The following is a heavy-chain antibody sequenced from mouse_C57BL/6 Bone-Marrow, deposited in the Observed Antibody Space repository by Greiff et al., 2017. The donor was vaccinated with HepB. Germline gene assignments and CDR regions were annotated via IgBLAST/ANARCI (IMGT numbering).Heavy chain of an antibody. V-gene: IGHV1-82*01. Sequence: LKESGPELVKPGASVKISCKASGYAFSSSWMNWVKQRPGKGLEWIGRIYPGDGDTNYNGKFKGKATLTADKSSSTAYMQLSSLTSEDSAVYFCARGAGSRFDYWGQGTTLTVSS. J-gene: IGHJ2*01. CDR1: GYAFSSSW. D-gene: IGHD3-3*01. CDR3: ARGAGSRFDY. CDR2: IYPGDGDT.